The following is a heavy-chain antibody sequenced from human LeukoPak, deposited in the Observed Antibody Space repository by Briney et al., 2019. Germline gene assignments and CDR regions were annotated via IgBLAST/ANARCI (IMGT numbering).Heavy chain of an antibody. CDR1: GFTFSSYW. D-gene: IGHD1-26*01. Sequence: GGSLRLSCAASGFTFSSYWMSWVRQAPGKGREWVANIKQDGSEKYYVDSVKGRFTISRDNAKNSLYLQMNSLRAEDTAVYYCARDQASGSYYLGDAFDIWGQGTMVTVSS. CDR3: ARDQASGSYYLGDAFDI. V-gene: IGHV3-7*03. J-gene: IGHJ3*02. CDR2: IKQDGSEK.